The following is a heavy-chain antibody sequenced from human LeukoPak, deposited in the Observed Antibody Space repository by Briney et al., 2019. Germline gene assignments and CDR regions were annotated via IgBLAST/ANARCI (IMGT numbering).Heavy chain of an antibody. CDR3: ARQQYSGFDY. J-gene: IGHJ4*02. Sequence: PLETLSLTCTASGGSISSYYWSWIRQPPGKGLEWIGYIYTSGSTNYNPSLKSRVTISVDTSKNQFSLKLSSVTAADTAVYYCARQQYSGFDYWGQGTLVTVSS. CDR1: GGSISSYY. V-gene: IGHV4-4*09. D-gene: IGHD5-12*01. CDR2: IYTSGST.